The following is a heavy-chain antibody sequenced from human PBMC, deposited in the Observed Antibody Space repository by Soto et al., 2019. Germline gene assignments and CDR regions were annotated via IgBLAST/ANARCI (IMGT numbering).Heavy chain of an antibody. CDR1: GFTFSNAW. J-gene: IGHJ4*02. CDR3: TTDQLDSVGVVAALH. V-gene: IGHV3-15*01. CDR2: IKDKTDGGTT. Sequence: EVQLLQSGGGLVKPGGSLRLSCAASGFTFSNAWMSWVRQAPRKRLEWVGRIKDKTDGGTTDYAAPVKGRFTISRDDSINTLYLKINNPKSDDTAMYYSTTDQLDSVGVVAALHWGQGTLVTVSS. D-gene: IGHD2-15*01.